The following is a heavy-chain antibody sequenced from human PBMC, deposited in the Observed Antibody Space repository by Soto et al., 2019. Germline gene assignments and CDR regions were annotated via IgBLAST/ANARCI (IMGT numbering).Heavy chain of an antibody. J-gene: IGHJ6*02. CDR3: ARDRGWRFGELGGMDV. Sequence: QVQLVESGGGVVQPGRSLRLSCAASGFTFSSYGMHWVRQAPGKGLEWVAVIWYDGSNKYYADSVKGRFTISRDNSKNTLYLQMNSLRAEDTALYYCARDRGWRFGELGGMDVWGQGTTVTVSS. CDR1: GFTFSSYG. CDR2: IWYDGSNK. V-gene: IGHV3-33*01. D-gene: IGHD3-10*01.